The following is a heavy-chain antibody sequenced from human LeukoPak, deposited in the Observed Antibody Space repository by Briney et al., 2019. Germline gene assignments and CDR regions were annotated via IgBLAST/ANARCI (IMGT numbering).Heavy chain of an antibody. CDR3: AVSDMVRGAWLDP. CDR1: GYTFSSYG. Sequence: ASVKVSCKASGYTFSSYGISWVRQAPGQGLEWMGWISAYDGNTDYAQNLQGRVTMTTDTSTSTAYMELRSLRSDDTAVYYCAVSDMVRGAWLDPWGQGTLVTVSS. J-gene: IGHJ5*02. CDR2: ISAYDGNT. V-gene: IGHV1-18*01. D-gene: IGHD3-10*01.